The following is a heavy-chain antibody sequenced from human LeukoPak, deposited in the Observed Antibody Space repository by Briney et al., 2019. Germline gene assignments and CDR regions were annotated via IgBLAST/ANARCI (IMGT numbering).Heavy chain of an antibody. CDR3: SGGGSITVAGY. Sequence: GGSLRLSCAASGFTFNTFWMTWLRQAPGKGPEWVANIKHDGSETDYLDSVKGRFTISRDNAKNTLFLQMNSLRAEDSAVYYCSGGGSITVAGYWGQGTLVTVSS. J-gene: IGHJ4*02. CDR1: GFTFNTFW. D-gene: IGHD3-10*01. CDR2: IKHDGSET. V-gene: IGHV3-7*04.